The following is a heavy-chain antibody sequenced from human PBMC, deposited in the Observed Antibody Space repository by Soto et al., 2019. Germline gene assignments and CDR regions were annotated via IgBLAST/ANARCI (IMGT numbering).Heavy chain of an antibody. Sequence: GGSLRLSCAASGFTFSSYGMHWVRQAPGKGLEWLSYISSTSSTIYYADSMKGRFTISRDNAKNSLFLQMNSLRAEDTAVYYCVREASCSGDTCYDLDYWGQGTLVTVSS. V-gene: IGHV3-48*01. CDR3: VREASCSGDTCYDLDY. J-gene: IGHJ4*02. CDR2: ISSTSSTI. D-gene: IGHD2-15*01. CDR1: GFTFSSYG.